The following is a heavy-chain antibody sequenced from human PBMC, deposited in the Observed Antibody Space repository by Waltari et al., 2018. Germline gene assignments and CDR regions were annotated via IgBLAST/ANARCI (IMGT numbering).Heavy chain of an antibody. CDR3: ARRRYSSFYYYYGMDV. CDR2: IYPGDSDT. Sequence: EVQLVQSGAEVKKPGESLKISCKGSGYSFTSYWIGWVRQMPGKGLEWVGIIYPGDSDTRYSPSFQGQVTISADKSISTAYLQWSSLKASDTAMYYCARRRYSSFYYYYGMDVWGQGTTVTVSS. J-gene: IGHJ6*02. CDR1: GYSFTSYW. D-gene: IGHD6-19*01. V-gene: IGHV5-51*01.